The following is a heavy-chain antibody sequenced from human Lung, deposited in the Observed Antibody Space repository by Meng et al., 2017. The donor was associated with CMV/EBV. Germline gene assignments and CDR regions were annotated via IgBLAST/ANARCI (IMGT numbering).Heavy chain of an antibody. V-gene: IGHV1-46*01. D-gene: IGHD6-13*01. J-gene: IGHJ4*02. CDR3: ARDRGYANSWYEADY. Sequence: ASXXVSXKASGYPFTIYYMHWVRQAPGQGLEWMGIINPSAGGTSYAQKFRGRLTITRDTSTSTVYMELSSLRSEDTAVYYCARDRGYANSWYEADYWGQGTLVTVSS. CDR1: GYPFTIYY. CDR2: INPSAGGT.